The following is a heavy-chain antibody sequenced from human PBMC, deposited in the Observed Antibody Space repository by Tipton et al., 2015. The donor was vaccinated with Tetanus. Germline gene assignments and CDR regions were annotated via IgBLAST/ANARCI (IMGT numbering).Heavy chain of an antibody. D-gene: IGHD2-21*02. CDR1: GFTFSNSG. J-gene: IGHJ4*03. CDR3: IYTFCSSAFDY. CDR2: ISYDGNYQ. V-gene: IGHV3-30*03. Sequence: SLRLSCAASGFTFSNSGMHWVRQAPGKGLEWVAIISYDGNYQSYAESVKGRFTISRDNSKSTLFLQMNGLRAEDTAVYYCIYTFCSSAFDYWSHGSLVTVSS.